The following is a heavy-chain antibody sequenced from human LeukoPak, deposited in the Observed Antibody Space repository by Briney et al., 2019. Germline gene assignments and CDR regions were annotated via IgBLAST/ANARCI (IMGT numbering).Heavy chain of an antibody. V-gene: IGHV1-18*01. D-gene: IGHD3-16*01. CDR2: ISAHNGNT. CDR1: GYTFTSYG. J-gene: IGHJ5*02. Sequence: GPVKVSCKASGYTFTSYGISWVRQAPGQGLEWMGWISAHNGNTNYAQKLQGRVTMTTDTSTSTAYMELRSLRSDDTAVYYCAAPRWGPNNWFDPWGQGTLVTVSS. CDR3: AAPRWGPNNWFDP.